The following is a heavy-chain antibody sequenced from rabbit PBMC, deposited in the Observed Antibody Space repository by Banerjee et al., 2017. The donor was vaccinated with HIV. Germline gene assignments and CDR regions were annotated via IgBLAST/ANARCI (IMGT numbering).Heavy chain of an antibody. CDR3: ARDLAGVIGWNFNL. Sequence: QEQLEESGGGLVQPGGSLKLSCKASGFDFSSYGVSWVRQAPGKGLEWIGYIDPVFGITYYANWAKGRFTISKTSSTTVTLQMTSLTAADTATYFCARDLAGVIGWNFNLWGPGTLVTVS. V-gene: IGHV1S45*01. CDR1: GFDFSSYG. J-gene: IGHJ4*01. CDR2: IDPVFGIT. D-gene: IGHD4-1*01.